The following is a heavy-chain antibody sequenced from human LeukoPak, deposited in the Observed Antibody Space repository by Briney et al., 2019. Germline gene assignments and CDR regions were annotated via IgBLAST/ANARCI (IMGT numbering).Heavy chain of an antibody. Sequence: PGGSLRLSCAASGFTFSSYGMHWVRQAPGKGLEWVAFIRYDGSNKYYADSVKGRFTISRDNSKNTLYLQMNSLRAEDTAVYYCATGQYSSSWTGWYFDYWGQGTLVTVSS. J-gene: IGHJ4*02. CDR2: IRYDGSNK. D-gene: IGHD6-13*01. CDR1: GFTFSSYG. V-gene: IGHV3-30*02. CDR3: ATGQYSSSWTGWYFDY.